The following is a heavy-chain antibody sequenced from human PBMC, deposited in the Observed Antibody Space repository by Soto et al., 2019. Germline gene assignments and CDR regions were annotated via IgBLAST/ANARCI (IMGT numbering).Heavy chain of an antibody. J-gene: IGHJ4*02. Sequence: QVQLQESGPGLVKPSETLSLTCTVSGGSISSYYWSWIRQPPGKGLEWIGYIYFSGGTNYNPSLKSRVTISVDTSKNQFFLMLSSVTAADTAVYYCARESRSWYGSIWDYWGQGTLVTVSS. V-gene: IGHV4-59*12. CDR3: ARESRSWYGSIWDY. D-gene: IGHD6-13*01. CDR1: GGSISSYY. CDR2: IYFSGGT.